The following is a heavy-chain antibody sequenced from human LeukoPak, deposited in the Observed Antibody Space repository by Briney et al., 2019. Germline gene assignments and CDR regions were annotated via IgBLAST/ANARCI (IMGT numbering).Heavy chain of an antibody. CDR2: IIPIFGTA. V-gene: IGHV1-69*06. CDR1: GGTFSSYA. D-gene: IGHD3-10*01. J-gene: IGHJ6*04. Sequence: SVKVSCKASGGTFSSYAISWVRQAPGQGLEWMGGIIPIFGTANYAQKFQGRVTITADKSTSTAYMELSSLRSEDTAVYYCARGYGSGSSYYYYGMDVWGKGTTVTVSS. CDR3: ARGYGSGSSYYYYGMDV.